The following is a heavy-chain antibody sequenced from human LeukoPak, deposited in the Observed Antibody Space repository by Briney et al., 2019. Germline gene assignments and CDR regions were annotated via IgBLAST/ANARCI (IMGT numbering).Heavy chain of an antibody. CDR2: ISYDGSNK. J-gene: IGHJ5*02. V-gene: IGHV3-30*18. Sequence: GRSLRLSCAASGFTFSSYGMHWVCQAPGKGLEWVAVISYDGSNKYYADSVKGRFTISRDNSKNTLYLQMNSLRAEDTAVYYCAKAAYDCSSTSCYGPGGFDPWGQGTLVTVSS. CDR3: AKAAYDCSSTSCYGPGGFDP. CDR1: GFTFSSYG. D-gene: IGHD2-2*01.